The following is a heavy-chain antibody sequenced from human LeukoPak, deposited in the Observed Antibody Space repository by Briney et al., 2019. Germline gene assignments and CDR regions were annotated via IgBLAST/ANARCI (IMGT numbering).Heavy chain of an antibody. CDR1: GFTFDDYT. CDR2: ISWDGGST. Sequence: GGSLRLSCAASGFTFDDYTMHWVRQAPGKGLEWVSLISWDGGSTYYADSVKGRFTISRDNSKNSLYLQMNSLRTEDTALHYCAKDIYYGSGSGGADYWGQGTLVTVSS. V-gene: IGHV3-43*01. D-gene: IGHD3-10*01. CDR3: AKDIYYGSGSGGADY. J-gene: IGHJ4*02.